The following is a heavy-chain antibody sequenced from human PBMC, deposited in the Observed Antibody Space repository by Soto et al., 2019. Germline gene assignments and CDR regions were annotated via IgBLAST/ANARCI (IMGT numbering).Heavy chain of an antibody. CDR1: GYTFTSYD. CDR2: MNPNSGNT. J-gene: IGHJ6*03. Sequence: ASVKVSCKASGYTFTSYDINWVRQATGQGLEWMGWMNPNSGNTGYAQKFQGRVTMTRNTSISTAYMELSSLRSEDTAVYYCSRAFQQQLVRLNYYYYYMDVWGKGTTVTVSS. V-gene: IGHV1-8*01. D-gene: IGHD6-13*01. CDR3: SRAFQQQLVRLNYYYYYMDV.